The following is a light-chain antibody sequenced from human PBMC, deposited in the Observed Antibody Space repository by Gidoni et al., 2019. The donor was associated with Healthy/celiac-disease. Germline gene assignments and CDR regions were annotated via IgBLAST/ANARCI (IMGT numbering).Light chain of an antibody. Sequence: EIVMTQSPATLSVSPGDRATLSCRASQSVSSNLAWYQQKPGQAPRLLIYGASTRATGIPARFSGSGSGPEFTLTISSLQSEDFAVYYCQQYNNWPHTFGQGTKVEIK. J-gene: IGKJ1*01. CDR3: QQYNNWPHT. CDR1: QSVSSN. CDR2: GAS. V-gene: IGKV3-15*01.